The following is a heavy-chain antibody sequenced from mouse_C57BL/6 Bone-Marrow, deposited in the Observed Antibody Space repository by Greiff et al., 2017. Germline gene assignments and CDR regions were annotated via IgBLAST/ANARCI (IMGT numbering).Heavy chain of an antibody. Sequence: VQLQQPGAELVKPGASVKMSCKASGYTFTSYWITWVKQRPGQGLEWIGDIYPGSGSTNYNEKFKSKATLTVDTSSSTAYMQLSSLTSEDSAVYYCARKITTVVEALYYYAMDYWGQGTSVTVSS. J-gene: IGHJ4*01. CDR2: IYPGSGST. CDR1: GYTFTSYW. V-gene: IGHV1-55*01. CDR3: ARKITTVVEALYYYAMDY. D-gene: IGHD1-1*01.